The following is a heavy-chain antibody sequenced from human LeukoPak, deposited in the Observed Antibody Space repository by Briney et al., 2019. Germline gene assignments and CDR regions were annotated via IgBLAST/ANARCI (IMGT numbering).Heavy chain of an antibody. CDR2: ISYSGST. J-gene: IGHJ4*02. Sequence: PSETLSLTCTVSGVSISSSSFYWGWIRQPPGKGLEWIGSISYSGSTYYKSSLKSRVTISVDTSKNQFSLKLSSVTAADTAVYYCARLRIVVVPATLDYWGQGTLVTVSS. D-gene: IGHD2-2*01. CDR1: GVSISSSSFY. V-gene: IGHV4-39*01. CDR3: ARLRIVVVPATLDY.